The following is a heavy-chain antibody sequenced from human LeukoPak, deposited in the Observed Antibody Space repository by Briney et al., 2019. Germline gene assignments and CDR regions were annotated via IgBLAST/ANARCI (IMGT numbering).Heavy chain of an antibody. Sequence: ASVKVSCKASGGTFSSYAISWVRQAPGQGLEWMGRIIPIFGTANYAQKFQGRVTITTDESTSTAYMELSSLRSEDTAVYYCAREAYYYDSSGYYYVKLAEYFQHWGQGTQVTVSS. CDR1: GGTFSSYA. CDR2: IIPIFGTA. J-gene: IGHJ1*01. D-gene: IGHD3-22*01. V-gene: IGHV1-69*05. CDR3: AREAYYYDSSGYYYVKLAEYFQH.